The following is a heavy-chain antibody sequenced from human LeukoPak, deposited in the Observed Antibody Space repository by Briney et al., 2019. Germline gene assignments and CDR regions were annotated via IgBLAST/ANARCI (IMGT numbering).Heavy chain of an antibody. CDR3: AREGYDILTGYYLLDY. Sequence: PSETLSLTCTVSGGSVSSGSYYWSWIRQPPGKGLEWIGYIYYSGSTNYNPSLKSRVTISVDTSKNQFSLKLSSVTAADTAVYYCAREGYDILTGYYLLDYWGQGTLVTVSS. D-gene: IGHD3-9*01. CDR2: IYYSGST. J-gene: IGHJ4*02. V-gene: IGHV4-61*01. CDR1: GGSVSSGSYY.